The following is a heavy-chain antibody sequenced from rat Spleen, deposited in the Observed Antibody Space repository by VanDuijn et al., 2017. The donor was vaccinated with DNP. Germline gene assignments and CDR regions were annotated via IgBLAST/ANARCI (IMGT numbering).Heavy chain of an antibody. CDR1: GFSLTNYG. J-gene: IGHJ1*01. Sequence: QVQLKESGPGLVQPSQTLSLTCTVPGFSLTNYGVSWVRQPPGKGLEWIGTMWSGGTTDYNSALKSRLSISRDTSKSQVFLKMNSLQTEDTAIYFCSRSDGYWYFDFWGPGTMVTVSS. CDR2: MWSGGTT. CDR3: SRSDGYWYFDF. D-gene: IGHD1-12*02. V-gene: IGHV2-15*01.